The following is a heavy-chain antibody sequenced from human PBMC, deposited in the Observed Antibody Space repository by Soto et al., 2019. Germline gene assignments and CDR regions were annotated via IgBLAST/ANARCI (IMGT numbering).Heavy chain of an antibody. CDR2: INHSGST. V-gene: IGHV4-34*01. Sequence: SETLSLTCAVYGGSFSDYYWNWIRQPPGKGLEWIGEINHSGSTNYNPSLKSRVTMSVDTSKNQFSLNLSSMTAADTAVYYCARGNIVVVPAAIGTWYYYYGMDVWGQGTTVTRLL. CDR3: ARGNIVVVPAAIGTWYYYYGMDV. J-gene: IGHJ6*02. D-gene: IGHD2-2*02. CDR1: GGSFSDYY.